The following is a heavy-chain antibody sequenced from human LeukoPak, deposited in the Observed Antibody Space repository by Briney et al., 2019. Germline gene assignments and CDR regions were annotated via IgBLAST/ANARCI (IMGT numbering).Heavy chain of an antibody. D-gene: IGHD3-10*01. CDR2: IRYDGSNK. CDR1: GFTFSSYG. J-gene: IGHJ4*02. Sequence: HPGGSLRLSCAASGFTFSSYGMHWVRQAPGKGLEWVAFIRYDGSNKYYADSVKGRFTISRDNSKNTLYLQMNSLRAEDTAVYYCAKDGPNGVLWFGVPRWGQGTLVTVSS. V-gene: IGHV3-30*02. CDR3: AKDGPNGVLWFGVPR.